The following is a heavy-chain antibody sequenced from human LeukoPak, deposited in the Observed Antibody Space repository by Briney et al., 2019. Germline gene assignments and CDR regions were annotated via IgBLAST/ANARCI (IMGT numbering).Heavy chain of an antibody. D-gene: IGHD3-3*01. V-gene: IGHV3-23*01. CDR1: GFTFSSYA. CDR3: ANEQRFLEWLLFRIDYFDY. CDR2: ISGSGGST. Sequence: GGSLRLSCAASGFTFSSYAMSWVRQAPGKGLEWVSAISGSGGSTYYADSVKGRFTISRDNSKNTLYLQMNSLRAEDTAVYYCANEQRFLEWLLFRIDYFDYWGQGTLVTVSS. J-gene: IGHJ4*02.